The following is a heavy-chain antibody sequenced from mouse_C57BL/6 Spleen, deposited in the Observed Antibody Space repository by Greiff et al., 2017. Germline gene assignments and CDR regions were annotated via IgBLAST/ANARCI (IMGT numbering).Heavy chain of an antibody. CDR1: GYTFTSYW. Sequence: VQLQQPGAELVKPGASVKLSCKASGYTFTSYWMQWVKQRPGQGLEWIGEIDPSDSYTNYNQKFKGKATLTVDTSSSTAYMQLSSLTSEDSAVYYCARSGSGRAYWGQGTLVTVSA. V-gene: IGHV1-50*01. CDR2: IDPSDSYT. D-gene: IGHD3-1*01. J-gene: IGHJ3*01. CDR3: ARSGSGRAY.